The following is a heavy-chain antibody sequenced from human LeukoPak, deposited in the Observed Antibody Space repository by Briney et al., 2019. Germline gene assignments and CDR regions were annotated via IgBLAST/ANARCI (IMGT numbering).Heavy chain of an antibody. D-gene: IGHD3-10*01. CDR3: ARVRGSTPGH. V-gene: IGHV4-39*06. CDR2: IYYSGST. J-gene: IGHJ4*02. Sequence: SETLSLTCTVSGGSISSSSYYWGWIRQPPGKGLEWIGSIYYSGSTYYNPSLKSRVTISVDKSKNQFTLKLSSVTAADTAVYYCARVRGSTPGHWGQGTLVTVSS. CDR1: GGSISSSSYY.